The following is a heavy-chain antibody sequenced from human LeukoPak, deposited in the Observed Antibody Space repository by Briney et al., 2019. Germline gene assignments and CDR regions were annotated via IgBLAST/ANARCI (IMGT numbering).Heavy chain of an antibody. J-gene: IGHJ4*02. CDR2: ISYDGSNK. V-gene: IGHV3-30*18. D-gene: IGHD5-12*01. Sequence: GRSLRLSCAASGFTFNSYGMHWVRQAPGKGLEWVAVISYDGSNKYYADFVKGRFTISRDISKNTLSLQMNGLIPEDTAVYYCAKSVASDAYWGQGTLVTVSS. CDR3: AKSVASDAY. CDR1: GFTFNSYG.